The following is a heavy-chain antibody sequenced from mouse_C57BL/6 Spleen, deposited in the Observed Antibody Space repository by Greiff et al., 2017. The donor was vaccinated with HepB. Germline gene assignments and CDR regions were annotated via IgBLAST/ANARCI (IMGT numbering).Heavy chain of an antibody. Sequence: QVQLQQPGAELVKPGASVKLSCKASGYTFTSYWMHWVKQRPGQGLEWIGMIHPNSGSTNYNEKFKSKATLTVDKSSSTAYMQLSSLTSKDSAVYYCARGRDRYFDYWGQGTTLTVSS. CDR2: IHPNSGST. J-gene: IGHJ2*01. CDR3: ARGRDRYFDY. V-gene: IGHV1-64*01. D-gene: IGHD3-3*01. CDR1: GYTFTSYW.